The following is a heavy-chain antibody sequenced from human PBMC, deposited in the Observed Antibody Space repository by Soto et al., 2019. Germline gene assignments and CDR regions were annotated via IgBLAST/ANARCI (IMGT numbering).Heavy chain of an antibody. CDR1: GGTFSSYT. J-gene: IGHJ4*02. D-gene: IGHD2-15*01. CDR3: ARDGCSGGSCYSDF. CDR2: IIPILGIA. V-gene: IGHV1-69*08. Sequence: QVQLVQSGAEVKQPGSSVKVSCKASGGTFSSYTISWVRQAPGQELEWMGRIIPILGIANYAQKFQGRVTITADKSTSTAYMELSSLRSEDTAVYYCARDGCSGGSCYSDFWCQGTLVTVSS.